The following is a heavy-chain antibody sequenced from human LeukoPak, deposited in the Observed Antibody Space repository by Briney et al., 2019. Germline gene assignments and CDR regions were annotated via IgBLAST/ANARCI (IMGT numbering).Heavy chain of an antibody. J-gene: IGHJ3*02. CDR2: IYYSGST. CDR1: GGSISSYY. D-gene: IGHD3-22*01. V-gene: IGHV4-59*12. Sequence: SETLSLTCTVSGGSISSYYWSWIRQPPGKGLEWIGYIYYSGSTNYNPSLKSRVTISVDTSKNQFSLKLSSVTAADTAVYYCARDPAYYYESSDYPPLYAFDIWGQGTMVTVSS. CDR3: ARDPAYYYESSDYPPLYAFDI.